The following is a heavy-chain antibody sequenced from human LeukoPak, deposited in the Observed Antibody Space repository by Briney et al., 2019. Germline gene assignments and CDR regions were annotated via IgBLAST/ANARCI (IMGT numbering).Heavy chain of an antibody. Sequence: SETLSLTCTVSGGSISSSSYYWGWIRQPPGKGLEWIGYIYYSGSTNYNPSLKSRVTISVDTSKNQFSLKLSSVTAADTAVYYCARGGRSYSSGWYLVKWGQGTLVTVSS. D-gene: IGHD6-19*01. V-gene: IGHV4-61*05. CDR3: ARGGRSYSSGWYLVK. J-gene: IGHJ4*02. CDR1: GGSISSSSYY. CDR2: IYYSGST.